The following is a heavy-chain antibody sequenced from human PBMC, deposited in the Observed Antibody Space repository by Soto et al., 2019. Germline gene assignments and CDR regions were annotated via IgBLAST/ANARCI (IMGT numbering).Heavy chain of an antibody. D-gene: IGHD3-22*01. J-gene: IGHJ4*02. V-gene: IGHV3-23*01. CDR3: AKNRGDDSSGYYYSVDY. CDR1: GFTFSSYA. CDR2: ISGSGGIT. Sequence: EVQLLESGGGLVQPGGSLRLSCASSGFTFSSYAMSWVRQAPGKGLEWVSVISGSGGITYFADSVKGRFTISRDNSKNTLYLQMNNLRVEDTAVYYCAKNRGDDSSGYYYSVDYWGQGTLVTVSS.